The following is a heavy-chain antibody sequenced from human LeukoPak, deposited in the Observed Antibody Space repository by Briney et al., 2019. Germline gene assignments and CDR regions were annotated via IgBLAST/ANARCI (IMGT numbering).Heavy chain of an antibody. J-gene: IGHJ4*02. CDR2: ISGSGGST. CDR3: AKDGGYSYHSSGYGDY. V-gene: IGHV3-23*01. Sequence: QTGGSLRLSCAASGFTFSSYAMSWVRQAPGKGLEGVSAISGSGGSTYYADSVKGRFTVSRDNSKNTRYLQMNSLRAEDTAVYYCAKDGGYSYHSSGYGDYWGQGTLVTVSS. CDR1: GFTFSSYA. D-gene: IGHD3-22*01.